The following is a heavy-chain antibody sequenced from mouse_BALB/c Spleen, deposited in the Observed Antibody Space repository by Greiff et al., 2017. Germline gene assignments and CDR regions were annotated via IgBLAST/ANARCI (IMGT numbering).Heavy chain of an antibody. CDR2: IYAGTGGT. CDR1: GFTFSSSY. Sequence: QVQLKQSGAELVKPGASVKLSCKTSGFTFSSSYISWLKQKPGQSLEWIAWIYAGTGGTSYNQKFTGKAQLTVDTSSSTAYMQFSSLTTEDSAIYYCARHEGDSSGYPVYAMDYWGQGTSVTVSS. CDR3: ARHEGDSSGYPVYAMDY. V-gene: IGHV1-66*01. J-gene: IGHJ4*01. D-gene: IGHD3-2*01.